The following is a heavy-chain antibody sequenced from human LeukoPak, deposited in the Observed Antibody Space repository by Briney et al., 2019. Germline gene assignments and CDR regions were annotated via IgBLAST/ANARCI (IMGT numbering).Heavy chain of an antibody. J-gene: IGHJ4*02. CDR2: INPNSGGT. Sequence: ASVKVSFKASGYTFTGYYMHWVRQAPGHRLEWMGWINPNSGGTNYAQKFQGRVTMTRDTSISTAYMELSRLRSDDTAVYYCARDRDSSGYSKYYFDYWGQGTLVTVSS. CDR3: ARDRDSSGYSKYYFDY. V-gene: IGHV1-2*02. CDR1: GYTFTGYY. D-gene: IGHD3-22*01.